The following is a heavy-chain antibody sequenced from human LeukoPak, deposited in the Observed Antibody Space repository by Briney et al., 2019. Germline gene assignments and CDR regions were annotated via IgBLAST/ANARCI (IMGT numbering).Heavy chain of an antibody. J-gene: IGHJ4*02. CDR3: AKDRISYGDYEFDYFDY. CDR2: ISGSGGST. V-gene: IGHV3-23*01. CDR1: GFTFSSYA. Sequence: GGSLRLSCAASGFTFSSYAMSWVRQAPGKGLEWVSAISGSGGSTYYADSVKGRFTISRDNSKNTLYLQMNSLRAEDTAVYYCAKDRISYGDYEFDYFDYWGQGTLVTVSS. D-gene: IGHD4-17*01.